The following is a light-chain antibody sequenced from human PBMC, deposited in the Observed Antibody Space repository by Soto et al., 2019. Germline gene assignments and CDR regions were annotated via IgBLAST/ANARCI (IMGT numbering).Light chain of an antibody. J-gene: IGKJ2*01. CDR1: QSVLYSSNNKNY. CDR2: WAS. V-gene: IGKV4-1*01. CDR3: QQYYSTPPYT. Sequence: DIVMTQSPDSLAVSLGERATINCKSSQSVLYSSNNKNYLAWYQQKPGQPPKLLIYWASTRQSGVADRFSGSGSGTDFTLTISSLQAEDVAVYYCQQYYSTPPYTFGQGTKLDIK.